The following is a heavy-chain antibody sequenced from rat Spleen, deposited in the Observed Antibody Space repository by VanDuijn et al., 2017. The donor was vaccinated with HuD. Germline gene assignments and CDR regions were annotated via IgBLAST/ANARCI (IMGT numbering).Heavy chain of an antibody. CDR2: IWGDGST. D-gene: IGHD1-3*01. J-gene: IGHJ2*01. V-gene: IGHV2-1*01. CDR3: ARVPYGSYFDY. CDR1: GFSLISNT. Sequence: QVQLKESGPGLVQPSQTLSLTCTVSGFSLISNTIHWVRQPPGKGLEWMGGIWGDGSTDYNSTVKSRLSISRDTSKSQVFLKMNSLQTEDTAMYFCARVPYGSYFDYWGQGVMVTVSS.